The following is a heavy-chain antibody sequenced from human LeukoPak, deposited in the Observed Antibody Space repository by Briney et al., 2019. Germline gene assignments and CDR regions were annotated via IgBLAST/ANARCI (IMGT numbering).Heavy chain of an antibody. V-gene: IGHV2-70*01. D-gene: IGHD3-10*01. CDR2: IDWDDDK. Sequence: ESGPTLVNPTQTLTLTCTFSGFSLSTSGMCVSWIRQPPGKALEWLALIDWDDDKYYSTSLKTRLTISKDTSKNQVVLTMTNMDPVDTATYHCARIRYGSGSYHFDYWGQGTLVTVSS. CDR3: ARIRYGSGSYHFDY. CDR1: GFSLSTSGMC. J-gene: IGHJ4*02.